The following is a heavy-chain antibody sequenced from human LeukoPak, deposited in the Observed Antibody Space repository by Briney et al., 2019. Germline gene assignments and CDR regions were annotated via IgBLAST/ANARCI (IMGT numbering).Heavy chain of an antibody. V-gene: IGHV1-46*01. D-gene: IGHD1-26*01. Sequence: ASAKVSCKASGFIFINYHIHWVRQAPGQGLQWMGTINPSGGSTTYAQKFQGRVTMTRDTSTSTVYMELSSLRSEDTAIYYCARVRRSGELLDAGRYNWFDPWGQGTLVTVSS. CDR1: GFIFINYH. CDR2: INPSGGST. J-gene: IGHJ5*02. CDR3: ARVRRSGELLDAGRYNWFDP.